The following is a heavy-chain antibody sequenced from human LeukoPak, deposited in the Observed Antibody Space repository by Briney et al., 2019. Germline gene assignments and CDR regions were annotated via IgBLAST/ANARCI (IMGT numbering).Heavy chain of an antibody. V-gene: IGHV3-74*01. Sequence: PGGSLRLSCAASGFSFSTYWMHWVRQVPGKGLVWVSHISDDGSTTTYADSVRGRFTISRDNAKNSLYLQMNSLRAEDTAVYYCASLDYYDSSGNIDYWGQGTLVTVSS. D-gene: IGHD3-22*01. J-gene: IGHJ4*02. CDR2: ISDDGSTT. CDR1: GFSFSTYW. CDR3: ASLDYYDSSGNIDY.